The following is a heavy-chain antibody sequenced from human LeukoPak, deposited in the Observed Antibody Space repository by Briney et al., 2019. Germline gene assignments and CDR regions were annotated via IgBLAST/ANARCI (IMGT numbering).Heavy chain of an antibody. Sequence: GGSLRLSCTASGFTFSNYAMSWVRQAPGKGLEWVSAVSGSSGSTYYADSVKGRFTISRDNSKNTLYLQMNSLRAEDTAVYYCATSLDYYDSSGYYNNWFDPWGQGTLVTVSS. J-gene: IGHJ5*02. CDR3: ATSLDYYDSSGYYNNWFDP. CDR2: VSGSSGST. D-gene: IGHD3-22*01. V-gene: IGHV3-23*01. CDR1: GFTFSNYA.